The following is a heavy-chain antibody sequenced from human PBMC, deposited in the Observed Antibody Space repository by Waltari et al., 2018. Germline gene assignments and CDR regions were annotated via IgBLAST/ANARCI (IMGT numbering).Heavy chain of an antibody. Sequence: GRFSISRDDSQSIAYLQMNSLKSEDTAVYYCTRAPSVWRLPDYWGQGTLVTVSS. J-gene: IGHJ4*02. D-gene: IGHD4-17*01. V-gene: IGHV3-49*02. CDR3: TRAPSVWRLPDY.